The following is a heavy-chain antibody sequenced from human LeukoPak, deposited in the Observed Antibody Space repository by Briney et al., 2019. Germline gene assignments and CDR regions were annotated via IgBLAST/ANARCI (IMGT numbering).Heavy chain of an antibody. CDR3: ARDGGGGSYSGHWYFGL. Sequence: GGFLRLSCAASGFTFSSYDMHWVRQATGKGLEWVSAIGTAGDTYYPGSVKGRFTISRENAKNSLYLQMNSLRAGDTAVYYCARDGGGGSYSGHWYFGLWGRGTLVTVSS. D-gene: IGHD1-26*01. CDR2: IGTAGDT. CDR1: GFTFSSYD. J-gene: IGHJ2*01. V-gene: IGHV3-13*01.